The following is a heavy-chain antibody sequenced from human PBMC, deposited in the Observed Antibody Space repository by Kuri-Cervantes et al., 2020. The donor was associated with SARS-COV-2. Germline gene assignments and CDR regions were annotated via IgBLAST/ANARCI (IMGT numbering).Heavy chain of an antibody. D-gene: IGHD3-9*01. J-gene: IGHJ6*02. CDR1: GFTFSSYS. CDR3: ARQYYDILTGYYLYGMDV. V-gene: IGHV3-48*02. CDR2: FSSSSSTT. Sequence: LSLTCAASGFTFSSYSMNWVRQAPGKGLEWVSYFSSSSSTTYYADSVKGRFTISRDNAKNSLYLQMNSLRDEDTAVYYCARQYYDILTGYYLYGMDVWGQGTTVTVSS.